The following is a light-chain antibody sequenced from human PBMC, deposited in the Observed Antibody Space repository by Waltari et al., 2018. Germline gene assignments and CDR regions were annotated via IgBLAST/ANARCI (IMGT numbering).Light chain of an antibody. J-gene: IGKJ1*01. Sequence: DIQMTQSPSTLSASVGDRVTITCRASQSITRWLAWDQQKPGKAPKLLIYDASSVESGFPSRFSGSGSGTEFTLTISSLQPDDFATYYCQESYSSPPSTFGQGTKVDIK. CDR2: DAS. V-gene: IGKV1-5*01. CDR1: QSITRW. CDR3: QESYSSPPST.